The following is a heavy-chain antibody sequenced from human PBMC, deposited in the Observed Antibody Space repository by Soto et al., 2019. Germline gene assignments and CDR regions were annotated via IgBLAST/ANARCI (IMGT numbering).Heavy chain of an antibody. CDR2: ISGSSSTI. D-gene: IGHD2-2*01. CDR3: ARDRDCITTGCAGAEYFQH. J-gene: IGHJ1*01. V-gene: IGHV3-48*01. Sequence: EVQLVESGGDLVQPGGSLRLSCAASGFTFSDYSMNWVRQAPGKGLEWISYISGSSSTIDYADSVKGRFTISRDNAKNSLYLQMNSLRAEDTDLYYCARDRDCITTGCAGAEYFQHWGRGTLVTVSS. CDR1: GFTFSDYS.